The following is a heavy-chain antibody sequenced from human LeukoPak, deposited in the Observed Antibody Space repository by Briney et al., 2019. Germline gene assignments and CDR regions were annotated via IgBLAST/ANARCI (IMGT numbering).Heavy chain of an antibody. CDR2: IHASGST. J-gene: IGHJ3*02. Sequence: SETLSLTCTVSGGSISNYYWSWIRQPAGKGLEWIGRIHASGSTNYNPSLKSRVIISVDTSNNQFSLKLTSVTAADTAVYYCARVDYDDSGRAFDIWGQGTMVTVSS. CDR3: ARVDYDDSGRAFDI. V-gene: IGHV4-4*07. D-gene: IGHD3-22*01. CDR1: GGSISNYY.